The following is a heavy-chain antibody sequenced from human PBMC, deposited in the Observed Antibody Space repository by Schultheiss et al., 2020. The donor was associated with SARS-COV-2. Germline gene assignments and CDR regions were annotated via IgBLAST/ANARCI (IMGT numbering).Heavy chain of an antibody. CDR1: GYTFTTYA. D-gene: IGHD2-2*01. Sequence: ASVKVSCKASGYTFTTYAITWVRQAPGQGLESMGWVSTYNGDTNYAQKFQDRVTMTRDTSTGTADMELRSLRPDDTAVYYCARGEVPTAFYGMDVWGQGTTVTVSS. J-gene: IGHJ6*02. V-gene: IGHV1-18*04. CDR3: ARGEVPTAFYGMDV. CDR2: VSTYNGDT.